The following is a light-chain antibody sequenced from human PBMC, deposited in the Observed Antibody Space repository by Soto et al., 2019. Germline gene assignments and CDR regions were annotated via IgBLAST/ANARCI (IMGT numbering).Light chain of an antibody. Sequence: QAVVTQEPSLTVSPGGTVTLTCGLTTGAVTSGYYPNWFQRKPGQTLRTLIYKTTNKHSWTRARFSGSLLGGKAALTLSGVQPEDEADYYCVLLYGGSWVFGGGTKLTVL. J-gene: IGLJ3*02. CDR1: TGAVTSGYY. V-gene: IGLV7-43*01. CDR3: VLLYGGSWV. CDR2: KTT.